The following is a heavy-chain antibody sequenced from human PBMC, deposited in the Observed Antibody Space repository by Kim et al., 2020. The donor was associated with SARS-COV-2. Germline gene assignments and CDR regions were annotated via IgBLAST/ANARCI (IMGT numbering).Heavy chain of an antibody. V-gene: IGHV5-51*01. J-gene: IGHJ3*02. CDR2: IYPGDSDT. CDR1: GYSFTSYW. CDR3: ARHGLVRGRYDAFGI. Sequence: GESLKISCKGSGYSFTSYWIDWVRQIPGKCLEWMGIIYPGDSDTSYSPSFHGQVTISADKSISTAYLQWSSLEASDTAMYYCARHGLVRGRYDAFGIWGQGAIVTVSS. D-gene: IGHD3-10*01.